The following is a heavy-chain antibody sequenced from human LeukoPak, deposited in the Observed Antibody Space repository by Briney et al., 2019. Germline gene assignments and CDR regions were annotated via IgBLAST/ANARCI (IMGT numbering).Heavy chain of an antibody. CDR3: TRKGSQWDFLVDY. V-gene: IGHV3-48*03. CDR1: GFTFSSYE. J-gene: IGHJ4*02. D-gene: IGHD2/OR15-2a*01. Sequence: GGSLRLSCAASGFTFSSYEMNWVRQAPGKGLEWVSYISTSGTTIYYADSVKGRFTISRDNAKNSLYLQMDSLTAEDTAVYYCTRKGSQWDFLVDYWGQGTRVAVSP. CDR2: ISTSGTTI.